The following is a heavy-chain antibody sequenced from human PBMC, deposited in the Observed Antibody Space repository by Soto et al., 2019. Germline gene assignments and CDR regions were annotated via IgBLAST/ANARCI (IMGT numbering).Heavy chain of an antibody. Sequence: PGGSLRLSCAASGFTFSSYSMNWVRQAPGKGLEWVSYISSSSSTIYYADSVKGRFTISRDNAKNTLYLQMNSLRAEDTAVYYCARGSVPQRIAARPGYYYYGMDVWGQGTTDTVSS. V-gene: IGHV3-48*01. CDR2: ISSSSSTI. J-gene: IGHJ6*02. CDR1: GFTFSSYS. CDR3: ARGSVPQRIAARPGYYYYGMDV. D-gene: IGHD6-6*01.